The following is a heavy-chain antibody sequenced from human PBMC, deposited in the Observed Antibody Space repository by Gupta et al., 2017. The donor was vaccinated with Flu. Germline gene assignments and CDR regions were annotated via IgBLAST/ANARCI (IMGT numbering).Heavy chain of an antibody. CDR3: AHSKVWSGYDDLDY. V-gene: IGHV2-5*01. D-gene: IGHD5-12*01. CDR1: SGVG. J-gene: IGHJ4*02. Sequence: SGVGVGWIRQRPGKALEWLALIYWNDDKRYSPSLKSRLTITKDTSKNQVVLTMTNMDPVDTATYDCAHSKVWSGYDDLDYWGQGTRVTVSA. CDR2: IYWNDDK.